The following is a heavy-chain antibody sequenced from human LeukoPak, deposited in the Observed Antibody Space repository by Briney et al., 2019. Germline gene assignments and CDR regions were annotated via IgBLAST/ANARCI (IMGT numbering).Heavy chain of an antibody. D-gene: IGHD3-9*01. V-gene: IGHV1-2*02. CDR3: ARDTNVLRYFDWFEGPDAFDI. Sequence: ASVKVSCKASGYTFTGYYMHWVRQAPGQGLEWMGWINPSSGGTNYAQKFQGRVTMTRDTSISTAYMELSRLRSDDTAVYYCARDTNVLRYFDWFEGPDAFDIWGQGTMVTVSS. J-gene: IGHJ3*02. CDR2: INPSSGGT. CDR1: GYTFTGYY.